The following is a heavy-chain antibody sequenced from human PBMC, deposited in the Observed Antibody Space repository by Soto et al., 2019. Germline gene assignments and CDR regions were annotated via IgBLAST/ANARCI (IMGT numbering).Heavy chain of an antibody. J-gene: IGHJ6*02. CDR2: IIPIFGTA. CDR1: GGTFSSYA. V-gene: IGHV1-69*01. CDR3: ARDRSGWGGDCYSHGNYGRDV. Sequence: QVQLVQSGAEVKKPGSSVKVSCKASGGTFSSYAISWVRQAPGQGLEWMGGIIPIFGTANYAQKFQGRVTITADESTRTANMELSSLRSEDTAVYYWARDRSGWGGDCYSHGNYGRDVGGQGTRSPSP. D-gene: IGHD2-21*02.